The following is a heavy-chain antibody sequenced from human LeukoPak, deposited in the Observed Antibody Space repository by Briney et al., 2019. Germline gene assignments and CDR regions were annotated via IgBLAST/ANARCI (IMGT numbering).Heavy chain of an antibody. Sequence: ASVKVSCKASGYTFTSYYMHWVRQAPGQGLGWMGIINPSGGSTSYAQKFQGRVTMTRDTSTSTVYMELSSLRSEDTAVYYCARRGRSSGWYRGDYFDYWGQGTLVTVSS. J-gene: IGHJ4*02. CDR2: INPSGGST. D-gene: IGHD6-19*01. CDR1: GYTFTSYY. CDR3: ARRGRSSGWYRGDYFDY. V-gene: IGHV1-46*01.